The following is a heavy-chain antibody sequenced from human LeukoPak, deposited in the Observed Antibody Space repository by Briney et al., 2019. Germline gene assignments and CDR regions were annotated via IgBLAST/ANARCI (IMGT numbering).Heavy chain of an antibody. CDR3: VRVMLGTPNWFDP. D-gene: IGHD3-10*02. V-gene: IGHV4-61*08. CDR2: IYYSGST. J-gene: IGHJ5*02. Sequence: SETLSLTCTVSGGSISSGGYYWSWIRQHPGKGLEWIGYIYYSGSTNYNPSLKSRVTISVDTSKNQFSLKLSSVTAADTAVYYCVRVMLGTPNWFDPWGQGTLVTVSS. CDR1: GGSISSGGYY.